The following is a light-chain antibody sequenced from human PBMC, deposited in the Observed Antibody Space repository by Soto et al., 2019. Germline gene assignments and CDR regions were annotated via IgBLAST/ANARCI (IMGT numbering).Light chain of an antibody. CDR1: SSNVGSYKL. J-gene: IGLJ1*01. CDR3: CSSGGSPTYV. CDR2: EVN. V-gene: IGLV2-23*02. Sequence: QSSLTHHASLSGSPGQSITISCTGTSSNVGSYKLVSWYQQHPGKAPKLMIFEVNKRPSGVSNRFSGSKSGNTASLTISGLKVEDEADYYCCSSGGSPTYVFGTGTKVTVL.